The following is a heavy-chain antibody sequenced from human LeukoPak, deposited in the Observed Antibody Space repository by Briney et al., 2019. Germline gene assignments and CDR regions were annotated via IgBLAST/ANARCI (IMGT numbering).Heavy chain of an antibody. CDR3: ARDAIYCTSPSCFIDY. V-gene: IGHV1-2*02. D-gene: IGHD2-2*01. J-gene: IGHJ4*02. CDR2: INPKSGDT. CDR1: GYTFTAYY. Sequence: ASVKVSCKASGYTFTAYYIHWVRQAPGQGLEWMGRINPKSGDTLYAEKFQGRVTMTRDTSITTAYMELTRLRSDDTAVYYCARDAIYCTSPSCFIDYWGQGSLVTVSS.